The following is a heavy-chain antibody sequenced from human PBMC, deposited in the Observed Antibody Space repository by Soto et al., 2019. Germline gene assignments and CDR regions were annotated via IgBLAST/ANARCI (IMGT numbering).Heavy chain of an antibody. CDR3: TRNPSSSSRGY. CDR1: GFIFSDSA. J-gene: IGHJ4*02. Sequence: PGGSLRLSCAAPGFIFSDSAIHWVRQASGKGLEWVGRIRSKTNNYATAFAASVKGRFTISRDDSKNTAYLQMNSLKTEDTAVYYGTRNPSSSSRGYWGQGTLVTVSS. V-gene: IGHV3-73*01. CDR2: IRSKTNNYAT. D-gene: IGHD6-6*01.